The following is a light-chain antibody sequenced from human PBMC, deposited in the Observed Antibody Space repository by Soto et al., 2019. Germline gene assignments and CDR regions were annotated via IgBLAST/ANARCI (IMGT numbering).Light chain of an antibody. V-gene: IGKV3-11*01. CDR3: QQRSNWPLT. J-gene: IGKJ4*01. Sequence: EILLTPSPATLSLSPWGRATLSCSSSHSVSSYLAWYQQKPGQAPRLLIYDASNRATGIPARFSGSVSGTDLTLTLSSLEPEDFAVYYCQQRSNWPLTFGGGTKVDI. CDR2: DAS. CDR1: HSVSSY.